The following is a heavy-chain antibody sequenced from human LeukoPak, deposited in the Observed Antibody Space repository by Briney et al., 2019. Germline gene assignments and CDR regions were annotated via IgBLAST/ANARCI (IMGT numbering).Heavy chain of an antibody. CDR3: AKTGSSSWGYFDY. D-gene: IGHD6-13*01. CDR2: VRNDGTIK. Sequence: PGGSLRLSCTASGFTFSMYGMHWVRQAPGKGLEWVAFVRNDGTIKYYADPMKGRFTISRDNSKNTLYLQMNSLRAEDTAVYYCAKTGSSSWGYFDYWGQGTLVTVSS. CDR1: GFTFSMYG. V-gene: IGHV3-30*02. J-gene: IGHJ4*02.